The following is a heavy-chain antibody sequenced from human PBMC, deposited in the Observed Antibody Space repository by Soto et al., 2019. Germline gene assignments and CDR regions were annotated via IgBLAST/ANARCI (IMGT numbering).Heavy chain of an antibody. J-gene: IGHJ6*02. D-gene: IGHD1-26*01. Sequence: PGESLKISCKGSGYSFTRYWISRVREMPGKGVEWMGRIDPSDSYTNYSPSFQGHVTIPADKSISTAYLQWSSLKASDTAMYYCARHETGIVGATSYYYGMDVWGQGTTVTVSS. CDR3: ARHETGIVGATSYYYGMDV. V-gene: IGHV5-10-1*01. CDR1: GYSFTRYW. CDR2: IDPSDSYT.